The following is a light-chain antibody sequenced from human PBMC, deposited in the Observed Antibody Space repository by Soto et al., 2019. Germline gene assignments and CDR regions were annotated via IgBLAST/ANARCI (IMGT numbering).Light chain of an antibody. J-gene: IGLJ1*01. CDR1: STDVYGSNF. CDR3: SSYTSDSSYV. Sequence: QSVLTQPPSASGSPGQSVTISCTGTSTDVYGSNFVSWYQQHPGKAPKLMIYAVSNRPSGVSNRFSASKSGNTASLFISGLQAEDEADYYCSSYTSDSSYVFGSGTKVTVL. CDR2: AVS. V-gene: IGLV2-14*01.